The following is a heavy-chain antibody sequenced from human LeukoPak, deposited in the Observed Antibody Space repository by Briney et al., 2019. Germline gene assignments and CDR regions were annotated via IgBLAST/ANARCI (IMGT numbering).Heavy chain of an antibody. CDR2: INPNSGGT. V-gene: IGHV1-2*02. CDR1: GYTFTGYY. D-gene: IGHD3-22*01. Sequence: ASVKVSCKASGYTFTGYYMHWVRQAPGQGLEWMGWINPNSGGTNYAQKFQGRVTMTGDTSISTAYMELSRLRSDDTAVYYCARDYYDSSGYYYPEDYWGQGTLVTVSS. CDR3: ARDYYDSSGYYYPEDY. J-gene: IGHJ4*02.